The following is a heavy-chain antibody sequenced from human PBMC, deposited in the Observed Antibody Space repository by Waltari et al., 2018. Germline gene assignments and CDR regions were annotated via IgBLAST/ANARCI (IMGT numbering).Heavy chain of an antibody. CDR1: GGSISSGGYY. J-gene: IGHJ3*02. D-gene: IGHD1-26*01. CDR3: ARALGELPGPCAFDI. V-gene: IGHV4-31*03. CDR2: IYYSGST. Sequence: QVQLQESGPGLVKPSQTLSLTCTVSGGSISSGGYYWSWIRHHPGKGLEWIGYIYYSGSTYYNPSLKSRVTISVDTSKNQFSLKLSSVTAADTAVYYCARALGELPGPCAFDIWGQGTMVTVSS.